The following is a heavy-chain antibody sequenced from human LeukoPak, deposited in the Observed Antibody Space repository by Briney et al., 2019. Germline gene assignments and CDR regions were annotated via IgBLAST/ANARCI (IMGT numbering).Heavy chain of an antibody. V-gene: IGHV4-34*01. Sequence: PSETLSLTCAVYGGSFSGYYWSWIRQPPGKGLEWIGEINHSGSTNYNPSLKSRVTISVDTSKNQFSLKLSSVTAAGTAVYYCARAARRILTGYYSDYYYYGMDVWGKGTTVTV. D-gene: IGHD3-9*01. J-gene: IGHJ6*04. CDR2: INHSGST. CDR3: ARAARRILTGYYSDYYYYGMDV. CDR1: GGSFSGYY.